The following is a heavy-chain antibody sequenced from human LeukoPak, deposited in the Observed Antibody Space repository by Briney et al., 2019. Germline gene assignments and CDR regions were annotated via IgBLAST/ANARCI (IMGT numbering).Heavy chain of an antibody. J-gene: IGHJ4*02. V-gene: IGHV3-49*04. CDR2: IRSKAYGGTT. Sequence: QPGRSLRLSCPASGFTFGDYAMSWVRQAPGKGLEWVGFIRSKAYGGTTEYAASVKGRFTISRDDSKSIAYLQMNSLKTEDTAVYYCTRVNGWSAYYDILTGYLDYWGQGTLVTVSS. CDR1: GFTFGDYA. D-gene: IGHD3-9*01. CDR3: TRVNGWSAYYDILTGYLDY.